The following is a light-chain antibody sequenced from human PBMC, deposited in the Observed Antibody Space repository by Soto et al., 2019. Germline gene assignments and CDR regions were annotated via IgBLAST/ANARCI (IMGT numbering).Light chain of an antibody. J-gene: IGKJ5*01. Sequence: DIQMTHSAASPAASICYGVTITCRPSQSISSYLNWYQQKPGKAPKLLIYAASSLQSGVPSRFSGSGSGTDFTLTISSLQPEDFATYYCQQSYSTPSITFGQGTRLEN. CDR3: QQSYSTPSIT. CDR1: QSISSY. CDR2: AAS. V-gene: IGKV1-39*01.